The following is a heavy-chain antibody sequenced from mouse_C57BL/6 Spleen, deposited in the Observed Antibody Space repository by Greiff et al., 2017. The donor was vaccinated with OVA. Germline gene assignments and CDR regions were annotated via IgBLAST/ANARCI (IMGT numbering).Heavy chain of an antibody. V-gene: IGHV10-1*01. CDR3: VRRGHDGAFYAMDY. D-gene: IGHD2-12*01. Sequence: EVQVVESGGGLVQPKGSLKLSCAASGFSFNTYAMNWVRQAPGKGLEWVARIRSKSNNYATYYADSVKDRFTISRDDSESMLYLQMNNLKTEDTAMYYCVRRGHDGAFYAMDYWGQGTSVTVSS. J-gene: IGHJ4*01. CDR1: GFSFNTYA. CDR2: IRSKSNNYAT.